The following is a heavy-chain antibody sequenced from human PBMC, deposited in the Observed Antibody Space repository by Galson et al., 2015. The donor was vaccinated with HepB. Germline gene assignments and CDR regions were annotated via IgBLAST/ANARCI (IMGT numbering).Heavy chain of an antibody. J-gene: IGHJ4*02. CDR2: INPSGGST. CDR1: GYTFTSYY. Sequence: SVKVSCKASGYTFTSYYMHWVRQAPGQGLEWMGIINPSGGSTSYAQKFQGRVTMTRDTSTSTVYMELSSLRSEDTAVYYCARAIRRYFDWAILDYWGQGTLVTVSS. D-gene: IGHD3-9*01. CDR3: ARAIRRYFDWAILDY. V-gene: IGHV1-46*01.